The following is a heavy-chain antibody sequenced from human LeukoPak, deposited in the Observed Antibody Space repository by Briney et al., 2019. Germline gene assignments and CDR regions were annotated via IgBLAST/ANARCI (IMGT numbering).Heavy chain of an antibody. D-gene: IGHD3-9*01. V-gene: IGHV4-34*01. CDR2: INHSGST. CDR3: AKVLRYFDWSSTSGYYYYMDV. J-gene: IGHJ6*03. CDR1: GGSFSDHY. Sequence: SETLSLTCAVYGGSFSDHYWSWIRQPPGKGLEWIGEINHSGSTNYNPSLKSRVTISVDTSKNQFSLKLSSVTAADTAVYYCAKVLRYFDWSSTSGYYYYMDVWGKGTTVTVSS.